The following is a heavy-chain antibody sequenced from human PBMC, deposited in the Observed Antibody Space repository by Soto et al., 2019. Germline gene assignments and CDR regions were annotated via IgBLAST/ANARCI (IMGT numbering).Heavy chain of an antibody. CDR3: ARDIRFGELFAFDI. V-gene: IGHV3-33*01. D-gene: IGHD3-10*01. CDR2: IWYDGSNK. Sequence: GGSLRLSCAASGFTFSSYGMHWVRQAPGKGLEWVAVIWYDGSNKYYADSVKGRFTISRDNSKNTLYLQMNSLRAEDTAVYYCARDIRFGELFAFDIWGQGTMVTVSS. J-gene: IGHJ3*02. CDR1: GFTFSSYG.